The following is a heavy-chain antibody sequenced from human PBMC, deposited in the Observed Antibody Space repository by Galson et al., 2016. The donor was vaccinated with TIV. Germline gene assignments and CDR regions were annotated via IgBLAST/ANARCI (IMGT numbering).Heavy chain of an antibody. CDR2: IYPGDSDS. CDR3: ASSPGAVAGTGWFDP. D-gene: IGHD6-19*01. V-gene: IGHV5-51*01. CDR1: GYSFTTYW. J-gene: IGHJ5*02. Sequence: QSGAEVKKPGESLKISCKGSGYSFTTYWIGWVRQTPGKGLEWMGSIYPGDSDSSYSPSFEGQVTISADRSMKTAYLQWTSLKASDTAIYYCASSPGAVAGTGWFDPWGQGTLVTVSS.